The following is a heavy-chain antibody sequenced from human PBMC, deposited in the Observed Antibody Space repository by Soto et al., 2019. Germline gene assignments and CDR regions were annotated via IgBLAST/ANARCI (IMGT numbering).Heavy chain of an antibody. CDR1: GFTFSSYW. J-gene: IGHJ6*02. Sequence: GGSLRLSCAASGFTFSSYWMHWVRQAPGKGLVWVSRINSDGSSTSYVDSVKGRFTISRDNAKNTLYLQMNSLRAEDTAVYYCARGLGSYYDYYYYGMDVWGQGTTVTVSS. V-gene: IGHV3-74*01. CDR3: ARGLGSYYDYYYYGMDV. D-gene: IGHD1-26*01. CDR2: INSDGSST.